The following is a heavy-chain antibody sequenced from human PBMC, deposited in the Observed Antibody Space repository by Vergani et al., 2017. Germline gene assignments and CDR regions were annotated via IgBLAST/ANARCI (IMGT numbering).Heavy chain of an antibody. CDR1: GFSFSDHY. J-gene: IGHJ6*03. V-gene: IGHV3-11*01. CDR2: ISSSSSTI. CDR3: ARGIAAAGYYYYYMDV. D-gene: IGHD6-13*01. Sequence: QVQLVESGGGLVKPGGSLRLSCAASGFSFSDHYMTWIRQAPGKGLEWVSYISSSSSTIYYADSVKGRFTISRDNAKNSLYLQMNSLRSEDTAVYYCARGIAAAGYYYYYMDVWGKGTTVTVSS.